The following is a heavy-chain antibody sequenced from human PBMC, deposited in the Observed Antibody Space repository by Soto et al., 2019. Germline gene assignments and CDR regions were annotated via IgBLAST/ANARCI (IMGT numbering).Heavy chain of an antibody. CDR1: DGSFSDYY. J-gene: IGHJ6*03. Sequence: LSLTCAVYDGSFSDYYWTWIRQSPGKGLEWIGEINHSGSTSYKSSLKSRVTISIDTSKNQFSLKLTSVTASDTAVYYCARGKFGFSYYYYYYLDVWGKGTTVTVSS. CDR2: INHSGST. V-gene: IGHV4-34*01. D-gene: IGHD2-21*01. CDR3: ARGKFGFSYYYYYYLDV.